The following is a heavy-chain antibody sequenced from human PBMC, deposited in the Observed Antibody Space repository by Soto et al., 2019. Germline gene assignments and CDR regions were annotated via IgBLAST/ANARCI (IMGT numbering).Heavy chain of an antibody. CDR2: ISANNGDT. CDR3: ARDSSYNDFWGGVMEPYSCNMDV. Sequence: QVLLVQSGAEVKKPGASLKVSCKTSGYSFTNYGISWVRQAPGQGLEWMGWISANNGDTKFAQKVQDRVSLTIDTSTSTAYMELWSLRSDDTAVYYCARDSSYNDFWGGVMEPYSCNMDVWGQGTTVTVSS. CDR1: GYSFTNYG. J-gene: IGHJ6*02. V-gene: IGHV1-18*01. D-gene: IGHD3-3*01.